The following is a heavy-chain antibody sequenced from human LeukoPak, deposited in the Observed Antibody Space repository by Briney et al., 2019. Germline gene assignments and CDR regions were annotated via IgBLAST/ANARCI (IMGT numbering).Heavy chain of an antibody. CDR2: INPNSGGT. CDR3: ARQIYGDYPWGWYFDL. V-gene: IGHV1-2*03. J-gene: IGHJ2*01. Sequence: LGASVKVSCKASGYTFTGYYMHWVRQAPGQGLEWMGWINPNSGGTNYAQKFQGRVTMTRDTSISTAYMELSRLRSDDTAVYYCARQIYGDYPWGWYFDLWGRGTLVSVSS. D-gene: IGHD4-17*01. CDR1: GYTFTGYY.